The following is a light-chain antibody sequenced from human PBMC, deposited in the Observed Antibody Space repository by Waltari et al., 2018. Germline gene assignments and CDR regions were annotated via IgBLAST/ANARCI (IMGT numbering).Light chain of an antibody. CDR3: SSYGSTSYTSSTSVV. V-gene: IGLV2-14*03. Sequence: QSALTQPASVSGSPGQSISISCTGTSSDVGGYNYVSWYQQHPGKAPKLLIYDVSNVPSGGSDRFSGSKSGNTASLTISGLQAEDEADYYCSSYGSTSYTSSTSVVFGGGTKLTVL. CDR2: DVS. J-gene: IGLJ2*01. CDR1: SSDVGGYNY.